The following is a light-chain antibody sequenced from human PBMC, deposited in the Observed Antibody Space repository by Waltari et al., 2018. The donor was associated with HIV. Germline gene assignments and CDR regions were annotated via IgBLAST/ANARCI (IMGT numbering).Light chain of an antibody. CDR2: GNS. Sequence: QSVLTQPPSVSRAPGPRVTRPCTGSSSNLGAGYDVPCSQQLPGTAPKLLIYGNSTRPSGVPGRFCGSKSGTSASLAITGLQAEDEADYYCQSYDSSLSGSVVFGGGTKLTVL. CDR3: QSYDSSLSGSVV. J-gene: IGLJ2*01. CDR1: SSNLGAGYD. V-gene: IGLV1-40*01.